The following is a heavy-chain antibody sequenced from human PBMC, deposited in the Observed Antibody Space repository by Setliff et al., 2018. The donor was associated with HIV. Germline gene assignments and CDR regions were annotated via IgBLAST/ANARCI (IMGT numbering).Heavy chain of an antibody. J-gene: IGHJ6*03. CDR1: GGSISSGGYY. Sequence: KTSETLSLTCTVSGGSISSGGYYWSWIRQHPGKGLEWIGYIYYSGTTYYNPSLKSRATISVDTSKNQFSLKLTSVTAADTATYYCARVRLVRGDYYYYYMDVWGKGTTVTVSS. V-gene: IGHV4-31*03. CDR2: IYYSGTT. CDR3: ARVRLVRGDYYYYYMDV. D-gene: IGHD3-10*01.